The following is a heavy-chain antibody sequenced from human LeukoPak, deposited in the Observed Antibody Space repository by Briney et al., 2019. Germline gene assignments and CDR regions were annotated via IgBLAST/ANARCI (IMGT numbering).Heavy chain of an antibody. CDR3: ARDLAAAERDY. Sequence: GGSLRLSCAVSGLTFSSSWMDWVRQAPGKGLEWVASINPEGSEKYSADSVKGRFTISRDNAKNSLYLQMNSLRAEDTAVYYCARDLAAAERDYWGQGTLVTVSS. D-gene: IGHD6-13*01. CDR2: INPEGSEK. CDR1: GLTFSSSW. J-gene: IGHJ4*02. V-gene: IGHV3-7*03.